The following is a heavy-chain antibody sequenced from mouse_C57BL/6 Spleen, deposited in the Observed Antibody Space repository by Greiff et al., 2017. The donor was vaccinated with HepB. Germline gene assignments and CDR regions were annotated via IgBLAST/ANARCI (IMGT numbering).Heavy chain of an antibody. Sequence: QVQLQQPGAELVRPGTSVKLSCKASGYTFTSYWMHWVKQRPGQGLEWIGVIDPSDSYTNYNQKFKGKATLTVDTSSSTAYMQRSSLTSEDSAVYYCARSLYSNYEAWFAYWGQGTLVTVSA. D-gene: IGHD2-5*01. V-gene: IGHV1-59*01. J-gene: IGHJ3*01. CDR3: ARSLYSNYEAWFAY. CDR2: IDPSDSYT. CDR1: GYTFTSYW.